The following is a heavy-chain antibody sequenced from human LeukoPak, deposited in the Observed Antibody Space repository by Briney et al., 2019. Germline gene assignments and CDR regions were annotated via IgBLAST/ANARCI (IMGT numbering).Heavy chain of an antibody. J-gene: IGHJ6*03. CDR1: GGSISSSSYY. CDR3: ARISSSWYLGYYYYYMDV. D-gene: IGHD6-13*01. V-gene: IGHV4-39*07. Sequence: PSETLSLTCTVSGGSISSSSYYWGWIRQPPGKGLEWIGSIYYSGSTYYNPSLKSRVTISVDTSKNQFSLKLSSVTAADTAVYYCARISSSWYLGYYYYYMDVWGKGTTVTVSS. CDR2: IYYSGST.